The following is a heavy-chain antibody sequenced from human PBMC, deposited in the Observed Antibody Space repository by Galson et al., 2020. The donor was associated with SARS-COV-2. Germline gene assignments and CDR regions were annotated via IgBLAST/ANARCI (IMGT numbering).Heavy chain of an antibody. CDR1: GFTFDDYA. CDR2: ISWNSGSI. J-gene: IGHJ6*02. CDR3: AKSVEYYDSSGYYNGYYYGMDV. D-gene: IGHD3-22*01. V-gene: IGHV3-9*01. Sequence: GGSLRLSCAASGFTFDDYAMHWVRQAPGKGLEWVSGISWNSGSIGYADSVKGRFTISRDNAKNSLYLQMNSLRAEDTALYYCAKSVEYYDSSGYYNGYYYGMDVWGQGTTVTVS.